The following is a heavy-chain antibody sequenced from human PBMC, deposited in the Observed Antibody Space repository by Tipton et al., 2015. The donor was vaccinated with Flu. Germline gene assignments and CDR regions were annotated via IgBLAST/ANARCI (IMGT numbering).Heavy chain of an antibody. CDR2: MLYGGST. CDR3: ARDDSGFNDY. J-gene: IGHJ4*02. V-gene: IGHV4-39*07. CDR1: GGSIRSSSYY. D-gene: IGHD3-22*01. Sequence: TLSLTCTVSGGSIRSSSYYWGWIRQPPGKGPEWIGSMLYGGSTYYNPSLESRVTISLDTSKNQFSLKLSSVTAADTAVYNCARDDSGFNDYWGPGTLVTVSS.